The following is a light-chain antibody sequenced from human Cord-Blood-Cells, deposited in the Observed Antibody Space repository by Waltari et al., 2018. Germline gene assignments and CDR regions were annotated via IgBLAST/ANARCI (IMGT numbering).Light chain of an antibody. CDR2: RNN. Sequence: QSVLTQPPSASGTPGQRVTISCSGSSSNIGSNYVYWYQQPPGTAPKLLIYRNNQRPSGVPDLFSGSKSGTSASLAISGLRSEDEADYYCAAWDDSLSGYVFGTGTKVTVL. V-gene: IGLV1-47*01. J-gene: IGLJ1*01. CDR3: AAWDDSLSGYV. CDR1: SSNIGSNY.